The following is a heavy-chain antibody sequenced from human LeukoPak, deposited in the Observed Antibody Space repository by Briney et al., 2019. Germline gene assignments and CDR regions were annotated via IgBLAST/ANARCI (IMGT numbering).Heavy chain of an antibody. CDR1: RFTFSSYS. D-gene: IGHD2-21*02. CDR3: ARDRAYCGGDCSSVTAFDI. J-gene: IGHJ3*02. CDR2: ISSSSSYI. V-gene: IGHV3-21*01. Sequence: GGSLRLSCAASRFTFSSYSMNWVRQAPGKELEWVSFISSSSSYIYYADSVKGRFNISRDNAKKSLFLQMNSLRAEDTAVYYCARDRAYCGGDCSSVTAFDIWGQRTMVTVSS.